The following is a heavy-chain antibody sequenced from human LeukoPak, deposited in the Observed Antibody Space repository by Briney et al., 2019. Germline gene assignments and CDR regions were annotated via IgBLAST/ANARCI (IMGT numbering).Heavy chain of an antibody. Sequence: GGSLRLSCAASGFMLSRYGMQWVRQAPGKGLEWVAVMSHDGSYTNSADSVKGRFTISRDNSNNTLHLQMSSLKFEDTAVYYCARDRDSTSSSFYYMDVWGKGTTVAVSS. D-gene: IGHD2-2*01. CDR1: GFMLSRYG. J-gene: IGHJ6*03. CDR2: MSHDGSYT. V-gene: IGHV3-30*06. CDR3: ARDRDSTSSSFYYMDV.